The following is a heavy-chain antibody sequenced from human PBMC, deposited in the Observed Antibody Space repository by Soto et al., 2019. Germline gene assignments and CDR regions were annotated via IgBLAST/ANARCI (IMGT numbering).Heavy chain of an antibody. CDR2: IYYSGST. V-gene: IGHV4-39*01. Sequence: SETLSLTCTVSAGSISSSSYYWGWIRQPPGKGLEWIGSIYYSGSTYHNPSLKSRVTISVDTSKNQFSLKLSSVTAADTAVYYCARLVATIRVFDYWGQGTLVTVSS. D-gene: IGHD5-12*01. CDR3: ARLVATIRVFDY. CDR1: AGSISSSSYY. J-gene: IGHJ4*02.